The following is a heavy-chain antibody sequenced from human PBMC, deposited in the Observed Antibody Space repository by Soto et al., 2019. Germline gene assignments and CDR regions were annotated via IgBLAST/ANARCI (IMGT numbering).Heavy chain of an antibody. CDR2: IYPGDSDT. J-gene: IGHJ6*02. CDR3: ARQGSSGYYYYGMDV. V-gene: IGHV5-51*01. D-gene: IGHD3-10*01. CDR1: GYRFASYW. Sequence: GESLKISCKGSGYRFASYWIAWVRQMPGKGLEWMGIIYPGDSDTRYSPSFQGLVTMSADKSTNTAYLQWRSLKTSDTAMYYCARQGSSGYYYYGMDVWGQGTTVTAP.